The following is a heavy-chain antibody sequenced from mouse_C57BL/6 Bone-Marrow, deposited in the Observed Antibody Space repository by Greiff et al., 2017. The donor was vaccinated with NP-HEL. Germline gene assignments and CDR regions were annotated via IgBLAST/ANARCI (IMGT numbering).Heavy chain of an antibody. CDR1: GYTFTSYW. V-gene: IGHV1-69*01. Sequence: QVQLQQPGAELVMPGASVKLSCKASGYTFTSYWMHWVKQRPGQGLEWIGEIDPSDSYTNYNQKFTGKSTLTVDKSSSTAYMQLSSLTSEDSAVYYGESEGYSNSYYYAMDYWGQGTSVTVSS. CDR3: ESEGYSNSYYYAMDY. CDR2: IDPSDSYT. J-gene: IGHJ4*01. D-gene: IGHD2-5*01.